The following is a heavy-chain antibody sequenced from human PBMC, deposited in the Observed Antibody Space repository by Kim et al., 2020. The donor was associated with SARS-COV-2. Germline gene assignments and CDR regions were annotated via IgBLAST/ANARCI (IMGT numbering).Heavy chain of an antibody. D-gene: IGHD4-17*01. CDR3: ATNLNYGDPPRLYYFDY. Sequence: SVKVSCKASGGTFSSYAISWVRQAPGQGLEWMGGIIPIFGTANYAQKFQGRVTITADESTSTAYMELSSLRSEDTAVYYCATNLNYGDPPRLYYFDYWGQGTLVTVSS. CDR1: GGTFSSYA. V-gene: IGHV1-69*13. CDR2: IIPIFGTA. J-gene: IGHJ4*02.